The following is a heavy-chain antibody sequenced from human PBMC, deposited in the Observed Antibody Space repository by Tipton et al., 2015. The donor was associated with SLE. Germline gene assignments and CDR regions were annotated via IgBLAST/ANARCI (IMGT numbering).Heavy chain of an antibody. D-gene: IGHD2-2*01. V-gene: IGHV1-8*02. CDR1: GNSFSTYD. CDR2: MNPNSGNT. CDR3: ATRYSSTWADAFDL. J-gene: IGHJ3*01. Sequence: QLVQSGAEVKKPGASVKVSCEASGNSFSTYDINWVRQSTGQGLEWMGWMNPNSGNTGYAQKFQGRVTLTMDTSVSTAYMELSSLKSDDAAVYYCATRYSSTWADAFDLWGQGTMVTVSS.